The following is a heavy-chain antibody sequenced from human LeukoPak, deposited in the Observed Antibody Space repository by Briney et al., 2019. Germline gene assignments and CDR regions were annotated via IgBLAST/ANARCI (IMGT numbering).Heavy chain of an antibody. D-gene: IGHD6-13*01. V-gene: IGHV3-23*01. CDR3: VKLYSSSWYANIDY. Sequence: GGSLRLSCAASGFTFSSYAMSWVRQAPGKGLEWVSAISGGGGSTDYADSVKGRLTISRDNYKNTLYLQMNSLRAEDTAIYYCVKLYSSSWYANIDYWGQGTLVTVSS. CDR1: GFTFSSYA. CDR2: ISGGGGST. J-gene: IGHJ4*02.